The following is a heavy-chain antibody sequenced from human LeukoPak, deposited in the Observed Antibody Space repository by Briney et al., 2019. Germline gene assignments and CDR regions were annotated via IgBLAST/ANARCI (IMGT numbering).Heavy chain of an antibody. V-gene: IGHV1-18*01. CDR2: ISASNGDT. CDR1: GYTFSNYD. D-gene: IGHD2-2*01. CDR3: ARDPYHRLGPPLDL. J-gene: IGHJ4*02. Sequence: ASVKVSCKASGYTFSNYDITWVRQAPGQGLEWMGRISASNGDTNYAQSLQGRVTMTTDTSTSTVYMEVGSLRSDDTAMYYCARDPYHRLGPPLDLWGQGTLVTVSS.